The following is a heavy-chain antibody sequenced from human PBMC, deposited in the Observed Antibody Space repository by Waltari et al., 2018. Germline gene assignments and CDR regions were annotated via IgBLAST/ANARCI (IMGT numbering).Heavy chain of an antibody. CDR3: ARGHIGSGSYDYFDY. CDR1: GFTFSSYA. V-gene: IGHV3-30-3*01. J-gene: IGHJ4*02. Sequence: QVQLVESGGGVVQPGRSLRLSCAASGFTFSSYAMHWVRQAPGKGLGWVEVISYDGSNKYYADSVKGRFTISRDNSKNTLYLQMNSLRAEDTAVYYCARGHIGSGSYDYFDYWGQGTLVTVSS. CDR2: ISYDGSNK. D-gene: IGHD3-3*01.